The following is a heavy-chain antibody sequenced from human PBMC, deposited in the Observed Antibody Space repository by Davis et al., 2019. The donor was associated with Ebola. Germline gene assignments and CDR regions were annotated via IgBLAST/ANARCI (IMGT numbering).Heavy chain of an antibody. V-gene: IGHV1-3*01. J-gene: IGHJ6*02. CDR1: GYTFSNYA. CDR2: INAGNGNT. D-gene: IGHD3-10*01. Sequence: ASVKVSCKASGYTFSNYAIHWVRQAPGQRLEWMGWINAGNGNTKYSQKFQGRVTITADKSTSTAYMELSSLRSEDTAVYYCARGHFRFREFNQIYGMDVWGQGTTVTVSS. CDR3: ARGHFRFREFNQIYGMDV.